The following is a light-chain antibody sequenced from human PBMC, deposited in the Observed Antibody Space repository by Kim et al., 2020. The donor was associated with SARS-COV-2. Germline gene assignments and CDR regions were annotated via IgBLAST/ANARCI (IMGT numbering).Light chain of an antibody. CDR3: AAWDDRLNEGV. J-gene: IGLJ2*01. Sequence: ELTQPPSASAIPGQRVTISCSGSSSNIGSKTVTWYQLLPGTATKLLIYNNNQRPSGVPDRFSGSKSGTSASLAISGLQSEDEADYYCAAWDDRLNEGVFGGGTQLTVL. CDR2: NNN. CDR1: SSNIGSKT. V-gene: IGLV1-44*01.